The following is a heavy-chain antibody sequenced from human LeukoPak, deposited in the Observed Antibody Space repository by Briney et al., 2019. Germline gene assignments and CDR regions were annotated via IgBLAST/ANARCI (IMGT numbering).Heavy chain of an antibody. CDR1: GFTVSSNY. D-gene: IGHD3-10*01. Sequence: QPGGSLRLSCAASGFTVSSNYMSWVRQAPGRGLEWVSVIYSGGSTYCADSVKGRFTISRDNSKNTLFLQMNSLRAGDTAVYYCARGTVTMVDYWGQGTLVTVSS. CDR3: ARGTVTMVDY. CDR2: IYSGGST. V-gene: IGHV3-66*01. J-gene: IGHJ4*02.